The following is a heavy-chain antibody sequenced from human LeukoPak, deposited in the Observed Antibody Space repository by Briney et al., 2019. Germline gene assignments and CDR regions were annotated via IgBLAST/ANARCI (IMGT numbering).Heavy chain of an antibody. CDR1: GGSISSYY. CDR3: ARDPTPPSIAAGWRYYYYYMDV. Sequence: PSQTLSLTCTVSGGSISSYYWSWIRQPAGKGLEWIGRIYTSGSTNYNPSLKSRVTMSVDTSKNQFSLKLSSVTAADTAVYYCARDPTPPSIAAGWRYYYYYMDVWGQGTTVTVSS. D-gene: IGHD6-25*01. J-gene: IGHJ6*03. V-gene: IGHV4-4*07. CDR2: IYTSGST.